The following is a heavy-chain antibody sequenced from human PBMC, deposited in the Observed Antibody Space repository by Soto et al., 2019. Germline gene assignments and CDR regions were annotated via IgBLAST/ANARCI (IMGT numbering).Heavy chain of an antibody. J-gene: IGHJ6*02. CDR1: GGSISSSSYY. V-gene: IGHV4-39*01. Sequence: PSETLSLTCTVSGGSISSSSYYWGWIRQPPGKGLEWIGSIYYSGSTYYNPSLKSRVTISVDTSKNRFSLKLSSVTAADTAVYYCASGIAETRYYYYGMDVWGPGTTVTVYS. D-gene: IGHD6-13*01. CDR2: IYYSGST. CDR3: ASGIAETRYYYYGMDV.